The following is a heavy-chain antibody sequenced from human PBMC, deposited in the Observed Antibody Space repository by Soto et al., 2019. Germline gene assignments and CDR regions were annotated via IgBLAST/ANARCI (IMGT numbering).Heavy chain of an antibody. CDR2: IIPIFGTA. V-gene: IGHV1-69*01. CDR3: AEIPAMGPAPKRGDYYYGMDV. J-gene: IGHJ6*02. Sequence: QVQLVQSGAEVKKPGSSVKVSCKASGGTFSSYAISWVRQAPGQGLEWMGGIIPIFGTANYAQKFQGRVTITADESTSTAYMELSSLRSEDTAVYYCAEIPAMGPAPKRGDYYYGMDVWGQGTTVTVSS. CDR1: GGTFSSYA. D-gene: IGHD2-2*01.